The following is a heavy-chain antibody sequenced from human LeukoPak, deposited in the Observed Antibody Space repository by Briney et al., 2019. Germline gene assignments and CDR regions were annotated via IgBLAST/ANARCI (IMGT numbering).Heavy chain of an antibody. CDR2: IIPIFGTA. CDR3: VSHPGYCSSTSCSVDY. CDR1: GGTFSSYA. Sequence: SVKVSCKASGGTFSSYAISWVRQATGQGLEWMRGIIPIFGTANYAQKFQGRVTITTDESTSTAYLELSSLRSEDTAVYYCVSHPGYCSSTSCSVDYWGQGTLVTVSS. V-gene: IGHV1-69*05. D-gene: IGHD2-2*01. J-gene: IGHJ4*02.